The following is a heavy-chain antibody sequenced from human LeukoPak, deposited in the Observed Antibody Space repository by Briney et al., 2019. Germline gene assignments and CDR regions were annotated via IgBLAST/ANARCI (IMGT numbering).Heavy chain of an antibody. D-gene: IGHD4-17*01. CDR3: ARGGNDYGDPSAFDI. CDR2: IYYSGGT. Sequence: SETLSLTCTVSGGSISSGDYYWSWIRQPPGKGLEWIGYIYYSGGTYYNPSLKSRVTISVDTSKNQFSLKLSSVTAADTAVYYCARGGNDYGDPSAFDIWGQGTMVTVSS. J-gene: IGHJ3*02. V-gene: IGHV4-30-4*01. CDR1: GGSISSGDYY.